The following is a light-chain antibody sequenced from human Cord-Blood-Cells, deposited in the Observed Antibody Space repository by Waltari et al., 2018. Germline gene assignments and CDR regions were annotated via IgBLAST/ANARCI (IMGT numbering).Light chain of an antibody. V-gene: IGLV2-23*02. CDR3: CSYAGSSTVV. CDR2: EVS. Sequence: QSALTQPASVSGSPGPSITISCTGTSSAVGSYNLVSWYQQHPGKAPKLMIYEVSQRPSVVSNGFSGSKSGNTASLTISGLQAEDEADYYCCSYAGSSTVVFGGGTKLTVL. J-gene: IGLJ2*01. CDR1: SSAVGSYNL.